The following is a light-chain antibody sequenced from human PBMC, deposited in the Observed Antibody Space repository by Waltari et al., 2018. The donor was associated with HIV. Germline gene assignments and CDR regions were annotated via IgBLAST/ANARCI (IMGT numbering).Light chain of an antibody. CDR1: ALPNPS. CDR3: QSADITNIWV. V-gene: IGLV3-25*03. CDR2: RDN. Sequence: SSDLTQPPSMSLSPGQTARLTCSGDALPNPSVYWYQQKPGQAPVLKRSRDNERPSGVPDRFSGSRSGTTATATLTISGVQTEDEADYYCQSADITNIWVFGGGTKLTVL. J-gene: IGLJ2*01.